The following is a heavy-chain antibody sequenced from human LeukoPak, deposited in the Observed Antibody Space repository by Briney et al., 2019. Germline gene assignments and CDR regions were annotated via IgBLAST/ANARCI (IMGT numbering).Heavy chain of an antibody. Sequence: ASVKVSCKASGYTFTGYYMHWVRQAPGQVLEWMGWINPNSGGTNYAQKFQGMVTMTRDTSISTAYMELSRLRSDDTAVYYCARKWLLHPFDYWGQGTLVTVSS. J-gene: IGHJ4*02. D-gene: IGHD3-22*01. CDR2: INPNSGGT. CDR1: GYTFTGYY. CDR3: ARKWLLHPFDY. V-gene: IGHV1-2*02.